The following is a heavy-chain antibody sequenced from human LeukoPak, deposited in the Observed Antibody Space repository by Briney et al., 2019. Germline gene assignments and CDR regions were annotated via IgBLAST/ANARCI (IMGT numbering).Heavy chain of an antibody. Sequence: SETLSLTCAVYGGSFSGYYSSWIRQPPGKGLEWIGEINHSGSTNYNPSLKSRVTISVDTSKNQFSLKLSSVTAAGTAVYYCARGRTVTTRRWFDPWGQGTLVTVSS. D-gene: IGHD4-17*01. J-gene: IGHJ5*02. CDR1: GGSFSGYY. CDR3: ARGRTVTTRRWFDP. CDR2: INHSGST. V-gene: IGHV4-34*01.